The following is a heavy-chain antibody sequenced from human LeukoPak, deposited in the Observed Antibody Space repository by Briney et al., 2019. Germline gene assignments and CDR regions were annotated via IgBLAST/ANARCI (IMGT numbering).Heavy chain of an antibody. CDR3: ARAVPYCGGDCYNYYYYYGMDV. Sequence: KSSETLSLTCTVSGGSISSYYWSWIRQPPGKGLEGIGYIYYSGSTNYNPSLKSRVTISVDTSKNQFSLKLSSVTAADTAVYYCARAVPYCGGDCYNYYYYYGMDVWGQGTTVTVSS. J-gene: IGHJ6*02. CDR1: GGSISSYY. CDR2: IYYSGST. D-gene: IGHD2-21*02. V-gene: IGHV4-59*08.